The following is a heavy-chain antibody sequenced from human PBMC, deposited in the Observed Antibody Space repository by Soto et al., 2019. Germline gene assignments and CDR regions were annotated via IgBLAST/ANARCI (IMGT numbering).Heavy chain of an antibody. CDR1: EFTFRSYW. V-gene: IGHV3-74*01. D-gene: IGHD1-7*01. CDR3: ARSLPGTYGAFDL. J-gene: IGHJ3*01. CDR2: ISGDGSST. Sequence: GGSLRLSCAASEFTFRSYWMHWVRQSPGKGLVWVSRISGDGSSTNYADSVKGRFTISRDNAKNTVYLQIDSLRAEDTAVYCCARSLPGTYGAFDLWGQGTMVTVSS.